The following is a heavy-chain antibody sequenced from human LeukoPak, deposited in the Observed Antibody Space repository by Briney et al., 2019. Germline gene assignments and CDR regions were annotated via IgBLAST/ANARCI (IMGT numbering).Heavy chain of an antibody. CDR3: AREISGTYYNPLGYMDV. CDR1: GGSIGIYY. D-gene: IGHD3-10*01. Sequence: PSETLSLTCTVSGGSIGIYYWNWIRQPAGKGLEWIGSIFTSGIANYNPSLKSRVTMSVDTSKNQFSLNLSSVTAADTAVYYCAREISGTYYNPLGYMDVWGKGTTVTVSS. J-gene: IGHJ6*03. V-gene: IGHV4-4*07. CDR2: IFTSGIA.